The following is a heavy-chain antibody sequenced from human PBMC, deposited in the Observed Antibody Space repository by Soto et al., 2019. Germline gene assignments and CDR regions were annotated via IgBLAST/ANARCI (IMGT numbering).Heavy chain of an antibody. CDR2: INPSGGST. V-gene: IGHV1-46*03. J-gene: IGHJ4*02. CDR3: ARARSGWIMEQPEFDY. D-gene: IGHD6-19*01. Sequence: QVQLVQSGAEVKKPGASVKVSCKASGYTFTSYYMHWVRQAPGQGLEWMGIINPSGGSTSYAQKFQGRVTRTRDTSTSTVYMELSSLRSEDTAVYYCARARSGWIMEQPEFDYWGQGTLVTVSS. CDR1: GYTFTSYY.